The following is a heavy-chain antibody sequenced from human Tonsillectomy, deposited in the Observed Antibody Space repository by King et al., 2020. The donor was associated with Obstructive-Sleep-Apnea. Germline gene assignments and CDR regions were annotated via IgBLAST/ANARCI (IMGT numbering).Heavy chain of an antibody. J-gene: IGHJ4*02. CDR3: ARGYTYAPLYFDY. D-gene: IGHD5-18*01. Sequence: QLQESGPGLVKPSETLSITCTVSGGSISSSSYYWGWIRQPPGKGLEWIGNIYYSGTTYYNPSLKSRVTISVDTSKTQFSLKVSSVTAADTAVYYCARGYTYAPLYFDYWGQGTLVTVSS. CDR1: GGSISSSSYY. CDR2: IYYSGTT. V-gene: IGHV4-39*07.